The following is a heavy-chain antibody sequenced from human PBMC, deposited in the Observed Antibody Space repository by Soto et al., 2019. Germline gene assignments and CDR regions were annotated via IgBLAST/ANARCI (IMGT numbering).Heavy chain of an antibody. Sequence: QAQLVQSGAEVKKPGSSVKVSCKASGGTFTSYTFNWVRQAPGQGLEWMGRIIPLLGISNYAQKFQGRVTITADKVTTTSYMELSSLTSDDTAVYFCARDLGDACMLEGYWGQGTLITVSS. CDR2: IIPLLGIS. CDR1: GGTFTSYT. V-gene: IGHV1-69*08. CDR3: ARDLGDACMLEGY. D-gene: IGHD2-8*01. J-gene: IGHJ4*02.